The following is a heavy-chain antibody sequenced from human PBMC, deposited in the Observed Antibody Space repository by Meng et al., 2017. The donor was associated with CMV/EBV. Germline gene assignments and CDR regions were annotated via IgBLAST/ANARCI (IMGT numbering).Heavy chain of an antibody. J-gene: IGHJ6*02. CDR1: GHTLTSYD. CDR3: ARRKSAYYYYGMDV. V-gene: IGHV1-8*02. CDR2: MNPNSDNT. Sequence: ASLTVSCNASGHTLTSYDINWVRQTTGQGLEWMRWMNPNSDNTGYAQKFQGRVTMTKNTSISPAYMELNSLSSEDTAVYYCARRKSAYYYYGMDVWGQGTTVTVSS.